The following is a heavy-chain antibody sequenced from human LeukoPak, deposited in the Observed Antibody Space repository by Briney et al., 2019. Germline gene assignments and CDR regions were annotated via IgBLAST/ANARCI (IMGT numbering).Heavy chain of an antibody. CDR3: ARGGFTIFGVVTPGDGMDV. CDR1: GFTFSSYA. Sequence: GGSLRLSCAASGFTFSSYAMHWVRQAPGKGLEWVAVISYDGSNKYYADSVKGRFTISRDNSKNTLYLQVNSLRAEDTAVYYCARGGFTIFGVVTPGDGMDVWGQGTTVTVSS. CDR2: ISYDGSNK. D-gene: IGHD3-3*01. J-gene: IGHJ6*02. V-gene: IGHV3-30-3*01.